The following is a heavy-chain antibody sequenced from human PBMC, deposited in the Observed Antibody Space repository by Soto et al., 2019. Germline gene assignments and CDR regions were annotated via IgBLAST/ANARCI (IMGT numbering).Heavy chain of an antibody. CDR1: GVSISSGGYY. J-gene: IGHJ6*02. V-gene: IGHV4-31*03. Sequence: QVQLQESGPGLVKPSQTLSLTCTVSGVSISSGGYYWSWIRQHPGKGLEWIGYIYYSGSTYYNPSLKIRVTRSVDTSKNQFSLKLSSVTAADTAVYYCARELRFGEDYYGMDVWGQGTTVTVSS. CDR3: ARELRFGEDYYGMDV. D-gene: IGHD3-10*01. CDR2: IYYSGST.